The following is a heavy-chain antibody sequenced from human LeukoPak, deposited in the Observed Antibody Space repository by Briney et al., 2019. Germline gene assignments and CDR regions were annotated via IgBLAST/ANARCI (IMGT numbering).Heavy chain of an antibody. CDR1: GFTFSSYW. D-gene: IGHD2-15*01. V-gene: IGHV3-7*01. CDR2: IKQDGGEK. J-gene: IGHJ4*02. Sequence: GGSLRLSCAASGFTFSSYWMSWVRQAPGKGLEWVANIKQDGGEKYYVDSVKGRFTISRDNAKNSLYLQMNSLRAEDTAVYYCARDGGYCSGGSCYSSFDYWGQGTLVTVSS. CDR3: ARDGGYCSGGSCYSSFDY.